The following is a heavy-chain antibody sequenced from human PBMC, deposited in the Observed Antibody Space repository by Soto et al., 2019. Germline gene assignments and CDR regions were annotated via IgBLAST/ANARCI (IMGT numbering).Heavy chain of an antibody. CDR1: RYGFPRNA. CDR3: ARDFAWFGELIASDY. V-gene: IGHV1-3*01. J-gene: IGHJ4*02. Sequence: SVKLSCKASRYGFPRNAMHWLRQAPGQRLEWMGCINAGNGNTKYSQKFQGRVTITRDTSASTAYMELSSLRSEDTAVYYCARDFAWFGELIASDYWGQGTLVTVSS. CDR2: INAGNGNT. D-gene: IGHD3-10*01.